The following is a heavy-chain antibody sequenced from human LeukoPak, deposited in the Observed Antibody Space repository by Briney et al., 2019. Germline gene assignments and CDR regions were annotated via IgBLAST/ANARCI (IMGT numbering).Heavy chain of an antibody. CDR2: ISYDGSNK. Sequence: PGRSLRLSCAASGFTFSSYGMHWVRQAPGKGLEWVAVISYDGSNKYYADSVKGRFTISRDNSKNTLYLQMNSLRAEDTAVYYCAKDQYQLLKGTLTWVSHLPWNWYFDLWGRGTLVTVSS. CDR3: AKDQYQLLKGTLTWVSHLPWNWYFDL. CDR1: GFTFSSYG. J-gene: IGHJ2*01. D-gene: IGHD2-2*01. V-gene: IGHV3-30*18.